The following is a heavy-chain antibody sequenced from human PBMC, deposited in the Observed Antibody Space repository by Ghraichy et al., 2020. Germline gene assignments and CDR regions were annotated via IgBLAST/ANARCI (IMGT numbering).Heavy chain of an antibody. CDR1: GYTFTSYD. J-gene: IGHJ4*02. Sequence: ASVKVSCKASGYTFTSYDINWVRQATGQGLEWMGWMNPNSGNTGYAQKFQGRVTMTRNTSISTAYMELSSLRSEDTAVYYCARYRRSRPPHGSGYYSFDYWGQGTLVTVSS. D-gene: IGHD3-3*01. CDR3: ARYRRSRPPHGSGYYSFDY. V-gene: IGHV1-8*01. CDR2: MNPNSGNT.